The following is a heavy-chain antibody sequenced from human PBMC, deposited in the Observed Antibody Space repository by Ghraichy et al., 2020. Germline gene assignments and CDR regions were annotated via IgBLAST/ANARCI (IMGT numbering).Heavy chain of an antibody. CDR1: GYTFTNYD. J-gene: IGHJ4*02. CDR2: MNPNSGNT. V-gene: IGHV1-8*01. Sequence: ASAKVSCEASGYTFTNYDINWVRQATGQRLEWMGWMNPNSGNTGYAQKFQGRVTMTRSTSKSTAYMELSSLRSEDTAVYYCARGPGYNNGWADYWGQGTQVTVSS. CDR3: ARGPGYNNGWADY. D-gene: IGHD6-19*01.